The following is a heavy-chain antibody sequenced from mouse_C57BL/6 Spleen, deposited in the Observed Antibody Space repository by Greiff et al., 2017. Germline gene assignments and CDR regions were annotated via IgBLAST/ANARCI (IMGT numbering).Heavy chain of an antibody. CDR1: GYTFTSYW. CDR2: IDPSDSET. CDR3: ERSDLNFDY. V-gene: IGHV1-52*01. J-gene: IGHJ2*01. Sequence: VQLQQPGAELVRPGSSVKLSCKASGYTFTSYWMHWVKQRPIQGLEWIGNIDPSDSETHYNQKFKDKPTLTVEKSSSTAYMQLNSLTSEDSAVYYCERSDLNFDYWGQGTTLTVSS.